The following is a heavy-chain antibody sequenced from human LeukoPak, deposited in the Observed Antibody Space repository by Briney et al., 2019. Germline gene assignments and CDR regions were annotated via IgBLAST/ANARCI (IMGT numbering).Heavy chain of an antibody. Sequence: SETLSLTCTVSGYSISSGYYWGWIRQPPGKGLEWIGSIYHSGSTYYNPSFKSRVTISVDTSKNQFSLKLSSVTAADTAVYYCARGWGDYDSSGYYHPCDYWGQGTLVTVSS. CDR2: IYHSGST. V-gene: IGHV4-38-2*02. CDR1: GYSISSGYY. CDR3: ARGWGDYDSSGYYHPCDY. J-gene: IGHJ4*02. D-gene: IGHD3-22*01.